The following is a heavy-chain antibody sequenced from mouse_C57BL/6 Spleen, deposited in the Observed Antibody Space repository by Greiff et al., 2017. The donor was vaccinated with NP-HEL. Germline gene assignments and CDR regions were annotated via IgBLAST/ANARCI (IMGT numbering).Heavy chain of an antibody. CDR1: GYTFTSYW. V-gene: IGHV1-74*01. CDR2: IHPSDSDT. CDR3: AMEDRYAMDY. Sequence: VQLQQPGAELVKPGASVKVSCKASGYTFTSYWMPWVKQRPGQGLEWIGRIHPSDSDTNSNQKFKGKATLPVDKSASTAYMQSSSLTCEDSAVYYCAMEDRYAMDYWGQGTSVTVAS. J-gene: IGHJ4*01.